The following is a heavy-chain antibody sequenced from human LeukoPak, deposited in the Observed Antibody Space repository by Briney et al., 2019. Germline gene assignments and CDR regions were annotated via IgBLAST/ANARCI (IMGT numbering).Heavy chain of an antibody. CDR2: IYYSGST. J-gene: IGHJ4*02. Sequence: SETLSLTCTVSGGSISSSSYYGGWIRQPPGKGLEWIGSIYYSGSTYYNPSLKSRVTISVDTSKNQFSLKLSSVTAADTAVYYCARRKYSSSWLSYYFDYWGQGTLVTVSS. CDR1: GGSISSSSYY. CDR3: ARRKYSSSWLSYYFDY. D-gene: IGHD6-13*01. V-gene: IGHV4-39*01.